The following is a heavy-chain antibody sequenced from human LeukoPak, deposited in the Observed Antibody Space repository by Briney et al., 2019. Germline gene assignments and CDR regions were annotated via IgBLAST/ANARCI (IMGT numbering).Heavy chain of an antibody. D-gene: IGHD3-16*01. CDR3: ARHLRYYYYKDV. Sequence: PSETLSLTCTVSGYSISSGYYWGWIRQPPGKGLEWIGSIYHSGSTYYNPSLKSRVTISVDTSKNQFSLKLSSVTAADTAVYYCARHLRYYYYKDVWGKGTTVTISS. J-gene: IGHJ6*03. CDR2: IYHSGST. V-gene: IGHV4-38-2*02. CDR1: GYSISSGYY.